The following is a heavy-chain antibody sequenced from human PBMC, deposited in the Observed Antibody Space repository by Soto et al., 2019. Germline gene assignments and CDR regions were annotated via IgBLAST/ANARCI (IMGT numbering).Heavy chain of an antibody. CDR2: INPNSGGT. D-gene: IGHD5-18*01. CDR1: GYTFTGYY. Sequence: ASVKVSCEASGYTFTGYYMHWVRQAPGQGLEWMGWINPNSGGTNYAQKFQGRVTMTRDTSISTAYMELSRLRSDDTAVYYCATTAWIQLWAVFTDAFDIWGQGTMVTVSS. J-gene: IGHJ3*02. V-gene: IGHV1-2*02. CDR3: ATTAWIQLWAVFTDAFDI.